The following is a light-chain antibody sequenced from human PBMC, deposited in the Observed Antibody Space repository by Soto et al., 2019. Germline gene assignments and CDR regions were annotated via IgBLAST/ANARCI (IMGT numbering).Light chain of an antibody. CDR2: SNN. CDR3: AAWDDRLYV. CDR1: SPNIGSNT. J-gene: IGLJ1*01. V-gene: IGLV1-44*01. Sequence: QSVLTQPPSASGTPGQRVTISCSGSSPNIGSNTVNWYQQLPGTAPKLLIYSNNQRPSGVPDRFSGSKSGTSASLAISGLQSEDEADYYCAAWDDRLYVFGTGTKVTVL.